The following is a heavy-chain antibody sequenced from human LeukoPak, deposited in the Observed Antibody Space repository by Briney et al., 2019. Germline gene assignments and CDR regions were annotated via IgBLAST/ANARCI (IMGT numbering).Heavy chain of an antibody. Sequence: SETLSLTCTVSGGSISSYYWSWIRHPAPEGLELIGRIYTCWSTSYNPSLYIRVTISVSMSKNKFSLTLSLVSAAAADVDYCAWNDFWSQCGMVVWGQGTTVTVSS. J-gene: IGHJ6*02. CDR3: AWNDFWSQCGMVV. CDR2: IYTCWST. V-gene: IGHV4-4*07. CDR1: GGSISSYY. D-gene: IGHD3-3*01.